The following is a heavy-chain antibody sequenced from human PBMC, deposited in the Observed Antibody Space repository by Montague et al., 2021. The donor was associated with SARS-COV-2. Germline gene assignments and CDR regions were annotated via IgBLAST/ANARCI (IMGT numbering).Heavy chain of an antibody. D-gene: IGHD2-2*01. J-gene: IGHJ6*02. CDR1: GFTFSSYA. CDR2: ISYDGSNK. Sequence: SLRLSCAASGFTFSSYAMHWVRQAPGKGLEWVAVISYDGSNKYYIDSVKGRFSISRDNSKNTLYLQMNRLRAEDTAVYYCARQLIVFVPAAPGSPTHETYDYAMDVWGQGTTVTVSS. CDR3: ARQLIVFVPAAPGSPTHETYDYAMDV. V-gene: IGHV3-30*04.